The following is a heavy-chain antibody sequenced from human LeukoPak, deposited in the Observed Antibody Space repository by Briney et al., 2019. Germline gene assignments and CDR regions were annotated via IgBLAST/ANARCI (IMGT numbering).Heavy chain of an antibody. CDR3: ARKTTVTKGGAFDI. D-gene: IGHD4-17*01. CDR1: GFTVSSNY. J-gene: IGHJ3*02. Sequence: PGGSLRLSCAASGFTVSSNYMSWLRQAPGKGLEWVSVIYSGGSTYYADSVKGRFSISRDNSKNTLYLQMNSLRAEDTAVHYCARKTTVTKGGAFDIWGQGTMVTVSS. V-gene: IGHV3-53*01. CDR2: IYSGGST.